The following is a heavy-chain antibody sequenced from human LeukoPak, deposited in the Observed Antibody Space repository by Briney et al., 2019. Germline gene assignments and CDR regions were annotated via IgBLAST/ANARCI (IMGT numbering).Heavy chain of an antibody. CDR3: AKKPATIKFPFDI. Sequence: GGSLRLSCVGSGFSFSTYDMGWVRQTPGKGLEWVSAISTTGGYTEDADSVKGRFTIPRDNSQNTLFLQMHSLRAEDTAVYYCAKKPATIKFPFDIWGQGTLVTVSP. D-gene: IGHD5-24*01. J-gene: IGHJ4*02. CDR1: GFSFSTYD. CDR2: ISTTGGYT. V-gene: IGHV3-23*01.